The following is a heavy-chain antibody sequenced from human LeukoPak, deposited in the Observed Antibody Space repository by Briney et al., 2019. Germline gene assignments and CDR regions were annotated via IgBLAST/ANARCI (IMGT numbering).Heavy chain of an antibody. V-gene: IGHV3-11*04. J-gene: IGHJ5*02. CDR3: ARSRGSPTNNWFDP. D-gene: IGHD5-12*01. CDR1: GFTFSDYY. CDR2: ISSSGNTT. Sequence: PGGSLRLSCAASGFTFSDYYMSWIRQAPGKGLECVSYISSSGNTTYHADSVKGRFTISRDNAKNSLYLQMSSLRAEDTAVYYCARSRGSPTNNWFDPWGQGTLVTVSS.